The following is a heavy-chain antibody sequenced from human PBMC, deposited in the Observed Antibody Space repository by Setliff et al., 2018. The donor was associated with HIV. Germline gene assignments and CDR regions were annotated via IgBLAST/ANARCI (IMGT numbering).Heavy chain of an antibody. Sequence: NPSETLSLTCAVSASSISSDYCWGWIRQPPGKGLEWIGSTHHSGSTNYNPSFNSRVTMSVDTSKNQFSLRLTSVTAADTAMYHCARDRSSGWSKDWFDTWGQGILVTVSS. D-gene: IGHD6-19*01. CDR3: ARDRSSGWSKDWFDT. J-gene: IGHJ5*02. CDR2: THHSGST. V-gene: IGHV4-38-2*02. CDR1: ASSISSDYC.